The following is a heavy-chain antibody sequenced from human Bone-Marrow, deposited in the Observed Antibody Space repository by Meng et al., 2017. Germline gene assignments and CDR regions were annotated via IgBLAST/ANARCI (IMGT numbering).Heavy chain of an antibody. CDR2: IIPIFGTA. J-gene: IGHJ4*02. CDR3: ARDSVPYYYDSSGYHGFDY. CDR1: GATVSSYA. Sequence: QVQLVPAGAEVKKPGASVKVSCKASGATVSSYAISCVRQAPGQGLEWMEGIIPIFGTANYAQKFQGRVTITADESTSTAYMELSSLRSEDTAVYYCARDSVPYYYDSSGYHGFDYWGQGTLVTVSS. D-gene: IGHD3-22*01. V-gene: IGHV1-69*01.